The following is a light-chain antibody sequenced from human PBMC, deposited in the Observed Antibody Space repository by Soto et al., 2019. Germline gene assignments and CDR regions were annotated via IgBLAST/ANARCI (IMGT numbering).Light chain of an antibody. J-gene: IGKJ5*01. V-gene: IGKV3-20*01. CDR3: QQYHDWPT. Sequence: ENVLTQSPGTLSLSPGERVTLSCRASQDIRSHLAWYQQKPGQAPRLLIFDASSRATGIPDRFSGSGSGTDFTLTISRLEPEDFTVYYCQQYHDWPTFGQGTRLEIK. CDR1: QDIRSH. CDR2: DAS.